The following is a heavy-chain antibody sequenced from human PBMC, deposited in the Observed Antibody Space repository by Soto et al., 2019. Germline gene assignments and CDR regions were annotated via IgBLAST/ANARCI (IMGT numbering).Heavy chain of an antibody. Sequence: PSETLSLTCTVSGGSISSSSYYWGWIRQPPGKGLEWIGSIYYSGSTYYNPSLKSRVTVSRDNAKNSLYLQMDSLRAEDTAVYYCARPTYYYDSSGPPAYWGQGTLVTVSS. J-gene: IGHJ4*02. CDR3: ARPTYYYDSSGPPAY. V-gene: IGHV4-39*01. CDR2: IYYSGST. D-gene: IGHD3-22*01. CDR1: GGSISSSSYY.